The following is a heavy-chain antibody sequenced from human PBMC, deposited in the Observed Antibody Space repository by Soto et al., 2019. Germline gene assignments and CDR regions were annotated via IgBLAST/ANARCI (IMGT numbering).Heavy chain of an antibody. D-gene: IGHD6-13*01. CDR1: GFTFSNYA. Sequence: QVQLVESGGGVVQPGRSLKLSCAASGFTFSNYAIHWLRQAPGKGLEWVAVIASDGKDKRYADSAKGRFTISRDNSKNTVYLQMNSLRGEDTAVYYCAKDGAIGAADYFFDYWGQGSLVTVSS. CDR3: AKDGAIGAADYFFDY. V-gene: IGHV3-30*18. J-gene: IGHJ4*02. CDR2: IASDGKDK.